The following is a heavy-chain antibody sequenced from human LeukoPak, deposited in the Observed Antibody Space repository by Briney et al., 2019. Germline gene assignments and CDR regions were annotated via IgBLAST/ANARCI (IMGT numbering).Heavy chain of an antibody. V-gene: IGHV4-59*01. CDR1: GGSISSYY. CDR3: ARGEDYYDSSGIGG. CDR2: IYYSGST. Sequence: SETLSLTCTVAGGSISSYYWSWIRQPPGKGLEWIGYIYYSGSTNYNPSLKSRVTISVDTSKNQFSLKLSPVTAADTAVYYCARGEDYYDSSGIGGWGQGTLVTVSS. J-gene: IGHJ4*02. D-gene: IGHD3-22*01.